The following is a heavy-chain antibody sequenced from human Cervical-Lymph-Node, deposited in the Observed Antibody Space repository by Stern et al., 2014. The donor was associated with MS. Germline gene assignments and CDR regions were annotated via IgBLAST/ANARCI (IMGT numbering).Heavy chain of an antibody. Sequence: QVQLVQSGAEVKKPGSSVKVSCKASGGTLNNYAVSWVRQAPGQGLEWIGKIIPFLCIANYAHKFQGRVTLTAAATTSYMEVSSLRSDDTAVYYCARSPDLYDSSGYYFDWGQGTLVTVSS. V-gene: IGHV1-69*09. CDR2: IIPFLCIA. CDR1: GGTLNNYA. D-gene: IGHD3-22*01. J-gene: IGHJ4*02. CDR3: ARSPDLYDSSGYYFD.